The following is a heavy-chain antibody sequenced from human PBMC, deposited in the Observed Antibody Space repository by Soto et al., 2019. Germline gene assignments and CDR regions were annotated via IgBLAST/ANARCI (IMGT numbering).Heavy chain of an antibody. Sequence: PGGSMGLSCAASGFPFGSYAMNWVRRAQGKGLEWVSSVSANGRNTYYADSVKGRFTVSRDKSKNALFLQLDSLRVEDTAIYYCAKDLSSLGWLALGAPFDSWGPGTLVTVSS. CDR3: AKDLSSLGWLALGAPFDS. V-gene: IGHV3-23*01. J-gene: IGHJ4*02. D-gene: IGHD3-22*01. CDR1: GFPFGSYA. CDR2: VSANGRNT.